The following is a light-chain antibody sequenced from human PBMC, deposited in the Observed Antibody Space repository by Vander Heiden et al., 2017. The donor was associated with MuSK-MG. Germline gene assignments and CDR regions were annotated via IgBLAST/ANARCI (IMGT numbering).Light chain of an antibody. J-gene: IGKJ2*01. CDR3: QQYGSSPNT. Sequence: ESVLTQSPGTLSLSPGERATLSCRASQSVSSSYLAWYQQKPGQAPRLLIYGASSRATGIPDRFSGSGSGTDFTLTISRLEPEDFAVYYCQQYGSSPNTFGQGTKLEIK. CDR1: QSVSSSY. CDR2: GAS. V-gene: IGKV3-20*01.